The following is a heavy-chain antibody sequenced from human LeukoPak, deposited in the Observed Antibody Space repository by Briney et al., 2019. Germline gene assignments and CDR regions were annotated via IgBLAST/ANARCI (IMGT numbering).Heavy chain of an antibody. CDR3: ASNGRSVAVAGDY. D-gene: IGHD6-19*01. CDR2: ISGSGGST. J-gene: IGHJ4*02. CDR1: GFTVISYA. V-gene: IGHV3-23*01. Sequence: GGSLRLSFAASGFTVISYAMSSVRQAPGKGLGWVSAISGSGGSTFYADSVKGRFTISRDNSKNTLYLQLNSLRAEDTAVYYCASNGRSVAVAGDYWGQGTLVTVSS.